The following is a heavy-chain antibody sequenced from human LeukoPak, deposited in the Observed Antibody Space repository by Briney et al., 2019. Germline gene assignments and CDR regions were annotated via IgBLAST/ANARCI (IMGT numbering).Heavy chain of an antibody. D-gene: IGHD1-1*01. CDR3: ARHRQPWKPEYDAFDI. V-gene: IGHV5-51*01. J-gene: IGHJ3*02. CDR1: GYSFTSYW. Sequence: RGESLKISCKGSGYSFTSYWIGWVRQMPGKGLEWMGIIYPGDSDTRYSPSFQGQVTISADKSISTAYLQWSSLKASDTAMYYCARHRQPWKPEYDAFDIWGQGTMVTVSS. CDR2: IYPGDSDT.